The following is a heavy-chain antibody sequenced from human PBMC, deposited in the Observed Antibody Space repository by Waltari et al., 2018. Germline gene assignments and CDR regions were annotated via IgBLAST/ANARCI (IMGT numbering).Heavy chain of an antibody. CDR3: ARGGVAVSDPFDD. D-gene: IGHD6-19*01. CDR2: VSYDGNNK. CDR1: GFTFRNAA. Sequence: QVQLVESGGGVVQPGRSLTLSCVASGFTFRNAALHWVRQAPGKGLAWVAVVSYDGNNKFYAEDSVKGRFTISRDNSKSTVSLQMTSLRPEDTAVYYCARGGVAVSDPFDDWGQGTLVTVSA. V-gene: IGHV3-30*01. J-gene: IGHJ4*02.